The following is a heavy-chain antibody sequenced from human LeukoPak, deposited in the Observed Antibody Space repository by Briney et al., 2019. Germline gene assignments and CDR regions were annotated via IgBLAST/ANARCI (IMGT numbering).Heavy chain of an antibody. CDR2: ISSSSSTI. V-gene: IGHV3-48*04. Sequence: PGXSXXXXCXXSXXTXSSYSMNWVRQAPGKGLEWVSYISSSSSTIYYADSVKGRFTISRDNAKNSLYLQMNSLRAEDTAVYYCAGEGDDSSGDWYFDLWGRGTLVTVSS. CDR3: AGEGDDSSGDWYFDL. D-gene: IGHD3-22*01. J-gene: IGHJ2*01. CDR1: XXTXSSYS.